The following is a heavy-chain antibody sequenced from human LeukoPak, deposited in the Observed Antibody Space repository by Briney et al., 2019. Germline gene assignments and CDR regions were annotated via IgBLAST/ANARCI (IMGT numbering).Heavy chain of an antibody. CDR3: ARRNYDWDHDHYYYYMDV. V-gene: IGHV4-39*07. Sequence: PSETLSLTCTVSGGSIISSSYYWGWIRQPPGKGLEWIGSIYYSGNTDYNPSLKSRVIISVETSKNQFSLKLSSVTAADTAVYYCARRNYDWDHDHYYYYMDVWSKGTTVTISS. CDR1: GGSIISSSYY. CDR2: IYYSGNT. J-gene: IGHJ6*03. D-gene: IGHD1-1*01.